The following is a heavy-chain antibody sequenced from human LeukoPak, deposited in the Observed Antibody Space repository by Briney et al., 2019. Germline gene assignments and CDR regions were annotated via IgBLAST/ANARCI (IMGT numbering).Heavy chain of an antibody. CDR2: INTDGTFT. V-gene: IGHV3-74*01. J-gene: IGHJ4*02. D-gene: IGHD1-26*01. CDR1: GFTFSDYW. Sequence: PGGSLRLSCETSGFTFSDYWMHWVRQAPGKGLEWVSRINTDGTFTRYPDSVQGRFTISRDTAKNTLLLQMNSLRAEDTAVYDCAREAKVGGALQYWGQGTLVTVSS. CDR3: AREAKVGGALQY.